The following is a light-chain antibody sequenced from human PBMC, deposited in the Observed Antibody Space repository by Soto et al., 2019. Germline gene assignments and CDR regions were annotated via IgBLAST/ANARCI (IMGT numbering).Light chain of an antibody. V-gene: IGLV2-14*01. CDR2: EVS. Sequence: QSALTQPASVSGSPGQSITISCTGTSSDVGNYDYVSWYQQHPGKAPKLIIYEVSNRPSGISDRFSGSKSGNTASLTISGLQGEDEGDYYCSSYTTSSTRVFGGGTKVTVL. CDR3: SSYTTSSTRV. CDR1: SSDVGNYDY. J-gene: IGLJ3*02.